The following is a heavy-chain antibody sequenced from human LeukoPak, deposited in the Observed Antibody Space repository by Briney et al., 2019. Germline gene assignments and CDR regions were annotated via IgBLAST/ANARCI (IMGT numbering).Heavy chain of an antibody. CDR1: GGSISSGDYY. V-gene: IGHV4-30-4*01. Sequence: SETLSLTCTVSGGSISSGDYYWSWIRQPPGKGLEWIGYIYYSGSTYYNPSLKSRVTISVDTSKNQFSLKLSSVTAADTAVYYCARAQGYCGSTSCFNWFDPWGQGTLVTVSS. J-gene: IGHJ5*02. CDR3: ARAQGYCGSTSCFNWFDP. D-gene: IGHD2-2*01. CDR2: IYYSGST.